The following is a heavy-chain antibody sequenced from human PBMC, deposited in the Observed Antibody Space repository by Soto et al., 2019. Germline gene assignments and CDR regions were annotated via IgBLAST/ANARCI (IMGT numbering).Heavy chain of an antibody. CDR2: MSYDGTYK. CDR3: AKEIDVGGTFDH. D-gene: IGHD6-19*01. Sequence: QVQLVESGGGVVQPGRSLKLSCASSGFNISYFGMHWVRQAPGKGLEWVAVMSYDGTYKYFADSVKGRFTISRDNSKNTLYLQMDSLRGDDTAVYYCAKEIDVGGTFDHWGLGTLVTVSS. CDR1: GFNISYFG. V-gene: IGHV3-30*18. J-gene: IGHJ4*02.